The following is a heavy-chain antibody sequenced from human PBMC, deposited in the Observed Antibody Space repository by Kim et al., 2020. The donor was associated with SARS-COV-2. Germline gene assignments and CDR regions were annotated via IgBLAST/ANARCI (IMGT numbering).Heavy chain of an antibody. D-gene: IGHD3-3*01. CDR1: GYTFTSYA. CDR3: ATRSRTYYDFWSGYYPGGMDV. J-gene: IGHJ6*02. Sequence: ASVKVSCKASGYTFTSYAMNWVRQAPGQGLEWMGWINTNTGNPTYAQGFTGRFVFSLDTSVSTAYLQISSLKAEDTAVYYCATRSRTYYDFWSGYYPGGMDVWGQGTTVTVSS. V-gene: IGHV7-4-1*02. CDR2: INTNTGNP.